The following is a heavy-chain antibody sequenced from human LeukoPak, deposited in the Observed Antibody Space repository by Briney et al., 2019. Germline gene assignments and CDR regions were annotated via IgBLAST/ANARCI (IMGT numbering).Heavy chain of an antibody. V-gene: IGHV1-69*05. CDR3: ARDSEFWSAYYP. CDR1: GGTFSSYA. CDR2: IIPIFGTA. J-gene: IGHJ1*01. Sequence: GASVKVSCKASGGTFSSYAISWVRQAPGQGLEWMGRIIPIFGTANYAQKFQGRVTITTDESTSTAYMELSSLRSEDTAVYYCARDSEFWSAYYPWGQGTLVTVSS. D-gene: IGHD3-3*01.